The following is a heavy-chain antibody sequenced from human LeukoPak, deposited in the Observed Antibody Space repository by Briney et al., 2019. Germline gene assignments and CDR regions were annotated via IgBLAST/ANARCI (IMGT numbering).Heavy chain of an antibody. V-gene: IGHV1-69*06. Sequence: ASVKVSCKASGGTFSSYAISWVRQAPGQGLEWMGGIIPIFGTANYAQKFQGRVTITADKSTSTAYMELSSLRSEDTAVYYCARGSSGWLYYYYGMDVWGQGTTVTVSS. J-gene: IGHJ6*02. D-gene: IGHD6-19*01. CDR3: ARGSSGWLYYYYGMDV. CDR2: IIPIFGTA. CDR1: GGTFSSYA.